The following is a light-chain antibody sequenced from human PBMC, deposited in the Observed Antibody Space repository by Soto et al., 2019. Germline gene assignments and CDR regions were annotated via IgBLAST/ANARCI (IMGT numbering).Light chain of an antibody. CDR1: SSNIGSDT. V-gene: IGLV1-44*01. Sequence: QSVLTQPPSASGTPGQRVTISCSGSSSNIGSDTVNWYQQLPGTAPRLLIYNNNQRPSGVPDRFSGSKSGTSASLAISGLQSEDEADYYCAAWDDSLNGFYVFGTGTKVNVL. CDR3: AAWDDSLNGFYV. CDR2: NNN. J-gene: IGLJ1*01.